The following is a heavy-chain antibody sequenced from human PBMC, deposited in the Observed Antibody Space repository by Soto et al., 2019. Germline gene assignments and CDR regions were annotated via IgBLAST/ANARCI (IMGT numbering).Heavy chain of an antibody. CDR2: IYYSGST. Sequence: QVQLQESGPGLVKPSQTLSLTCTVSGGSISSGGYYWSWIRQHPGKGLEWIGYIYYSGSTYYNPSLKSRVTISVDTSKNQSSLKLSSVTAADTAVYYCAREAPTMVRGVIPYFDYWGQGTLVTVSS. CDR1: GGSISSGGYY. V-gene: IGHV4-31*03. D-gene: IGHD3-10*01. CDR3: AREAPTMVRGVIPYFDY. J-gene: IGHJ4*02.